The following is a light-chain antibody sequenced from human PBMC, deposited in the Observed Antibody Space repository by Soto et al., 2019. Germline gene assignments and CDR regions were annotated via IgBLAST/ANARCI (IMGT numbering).Light chain of an antibody. CDR3: LQYGLLPPYT. V-gene: IGKV1-33*01. CDR2: DGS. CDR1: QDIANY. J-gene: IGKJ2*01. Sequence: DIQMTQSPSSLSASVGDSVTITCQASQDIANYLNWYQQKPGKAPKLLIFDGSNLERGVPSRYSGGGFGTHFTFTISSLQPQDIATYYCLQYGLLPPYTFGQGTKLEIK.